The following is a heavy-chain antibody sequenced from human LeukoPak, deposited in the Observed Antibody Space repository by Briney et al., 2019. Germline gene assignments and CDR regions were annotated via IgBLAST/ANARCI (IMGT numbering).Heavy chain of an antibody. Sequence: SETLSLTCSVSGGSLSSHYWSWIRQPTGKGLELIGHIHDTGSTFYNPSLRGRVTISLDTSNNQFSLKLTSMTAADTAVYYCARDSTPDSSEYNWFDPWGQGTLVTVSS. CDR3: ARDSTPDSSEYNWFDP. V-gene: IGHV4-59*11. CDR1: GGSLSSHY. D-gene: IGHD3-22*01. CDR2: IHDTGST. J-gene: IGHJ5*02.